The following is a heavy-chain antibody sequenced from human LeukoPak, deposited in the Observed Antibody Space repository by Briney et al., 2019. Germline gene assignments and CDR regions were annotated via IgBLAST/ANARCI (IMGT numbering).Heavy chain of an antibody. D-gene: IGHD3-22*01. J-gene: IGHJ4*02. Sequence: SETLSLTCTASGGSISSYYWSWIRQPPGKGLEWIGYIYYSGSTNYNPSLKSRVTISVDTSKNQFSLKLSSVTAADTAVYYCARDNTGSGYYYLFDYWGQGTLVTVSS. CDR1: GGSISSYY. V-gene: IGHV4-59*01. CDR2: IYYSGST. CDR3: ARDNTGSGYYYLFDY.